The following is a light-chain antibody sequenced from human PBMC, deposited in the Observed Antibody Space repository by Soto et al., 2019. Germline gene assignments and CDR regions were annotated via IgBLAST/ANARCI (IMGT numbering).Light chain of an antibody. Sequence: EIVLTQSPGTLSLSPGERTTLSCRASQSISSKYLAWYQQKLGQAPRLLIYGASSRATGIPDRFSGSGSGTEFTLTISSLQSEDFAVYYCQQYNNWPPITFGQGTRLEIK. J-gene: IGKJ5*01. V-gene: IGKV3D-15*01. CDR3: QQYNNWPPIT. CDR2: GAS. CDR1: QSISSK.